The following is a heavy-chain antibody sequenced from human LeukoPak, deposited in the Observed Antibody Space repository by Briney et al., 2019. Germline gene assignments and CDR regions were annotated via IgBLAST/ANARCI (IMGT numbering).Heavy chain of an antibody. Sequence: SVQVSCKASRGTFRSYAISWLRQAPGQGLEWMGRIIPIFGTAHYAQKLQGRVTITTDESTSTANMELRSLRSEDTAMYDCARDEPNYYDSSGYPDQYDYWGQGTLVTVSS. V-gene: IGHV1-69*05. D-gene: IGHD3-22*01. CDR3: ARDEPNYYDSSGYPDQYDY. CDR1: RGTFRSYA. CDR2: IIPIFGTA. J-gene: IGHJ4*02.